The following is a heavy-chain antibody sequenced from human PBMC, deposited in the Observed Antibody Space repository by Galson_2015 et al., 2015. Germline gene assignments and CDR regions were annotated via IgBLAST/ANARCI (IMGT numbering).Heavy chain of an antibody. D-gene: IGHD2-15*01. CDR3: AREPEEVGGSRDYYYYYGMDV. CDR2: IKQDGSEK. CDR1: GFTFSSYW. Sequence: SLRLSCAASGFTFSSYWMSWVRQAPGKGLEWVANIKQDGSEKYYVDSVKGRFTISRDNAKNSLYLQMNSLRAEDTAVYYCAREPEEVGGSRDYYYYYGMDVWGQGTTVTVSS. V-gene: IGHV3-7*03. J-gene: IGHJ6*02.